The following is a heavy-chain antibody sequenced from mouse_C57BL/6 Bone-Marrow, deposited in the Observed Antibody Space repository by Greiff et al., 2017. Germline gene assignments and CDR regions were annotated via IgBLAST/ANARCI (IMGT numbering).Heavy chain of an antibody. CDR3: ARSLYYSNLAWFAY. V-gene: IGHV1-80*01. J-gene: IGHJ3*01. CDR2: IYPGDGDT. CDR1: GYAFSSYW. Sequence: VQLQQSGAELVKPGASVKISCKASGYAFSSYWMNWVKQRPGQGLEWIGQIYPGDGDTNYNGQFKGKATLTADKSSSTAYMQLSSLTSEDSAVYFCARSLYYSNLAWFAYWGQGTLVTVSA. D-gene: IGHD2-5*01.